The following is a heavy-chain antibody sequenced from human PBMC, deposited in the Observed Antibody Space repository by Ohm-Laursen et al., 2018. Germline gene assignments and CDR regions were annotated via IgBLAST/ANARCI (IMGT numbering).Heavy chain of an antibody. V-gene: IGHV4-31*03. D-gene: IGHD3-22*01. J-gene: IGHJ4*02. Sequence: TLSLTCTVSGGSISSGGYYWSWIRQHPGKGLEWIGYIYYSGSTYYNPSLKSRVTISVDTSKNQFSLKLSSVTAADTAVYYCARVAFPYYYDSSGYTHWGQGTLVTVSS. CDR1: GGSISSGGYY. CDR3: ARVAFPYYYDSSGYTH. CDR2: IYYSGST.